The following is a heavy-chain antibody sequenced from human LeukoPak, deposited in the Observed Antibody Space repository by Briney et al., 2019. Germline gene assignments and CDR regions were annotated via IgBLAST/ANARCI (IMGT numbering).Heavy chain of an antibody. J-gene: IGHJ4*02. CDR3: ARESCSGGSCYVGGDDY. CDR2: ISAYNGNT. V-gene: IGHV1-18*01. CDR1: GYTFASYG. Sequence: ASVKVSFKASGYTFASYGISWVRQAPGQGLEWMGWISAYNGNTNYAQKLQGRVTMTTDTSTSTAYMELRSLRSDDTAVYYCARESCSGGSCYVGGDDYWGQGTLVTVSP. D-gene: IGHD2-15*01.